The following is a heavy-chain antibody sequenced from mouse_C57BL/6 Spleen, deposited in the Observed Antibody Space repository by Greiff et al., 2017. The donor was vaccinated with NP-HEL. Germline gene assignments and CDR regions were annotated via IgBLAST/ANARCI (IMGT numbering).Heavy chain of an antibody. J-gene: IGHJ3*01. V-gene: IGHV1-69*01. CDR2: IDPSDSYT. Sequence: QVQLQQPGAELVMPGASVKLSCKASGYTFTSYWMHWVKQRPGQGLEWIGEIDPSDSYTNYNQKFKGKSTLTVDKSSSTAYMQLSSLTSEDSAVYYCARRLEGYWGQGTLVTVSA. CDR1: GYTFTSYW. CDR3: ARRLEGY.